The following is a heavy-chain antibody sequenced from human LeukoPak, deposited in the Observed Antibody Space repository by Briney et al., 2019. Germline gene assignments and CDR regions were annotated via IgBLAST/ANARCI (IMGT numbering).Heavy chain of an antibody. CDR2: INHSGST. V-gene: IGHV4-34*01. Sequence: SETLSLTCAVYGGSFRGYYWSWIRQPPGKGLEWIGEINHSGSTNYNPSLKSRVTISVDTSKNQFSLKLSSVTAADTAVYYCASVYDFWSGYYTGGDYFDYWGQGTLVTVSS. J-gene: IGHJ4*02. CDR3: ASVYDFWSGYYTGGDYFDY. D-gene: IGHD3-3*01. CDR1: GGSFRGYY.